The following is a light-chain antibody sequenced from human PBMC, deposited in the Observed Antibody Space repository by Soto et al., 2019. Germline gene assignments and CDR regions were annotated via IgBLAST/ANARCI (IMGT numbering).Light chain of an antibody. CDR1: SSDVGAYNY. J-gene: IGLJ3*02. V-gene: IGLV2-11*01. CDR2: DVS. CDR3: CSYAGGYTWV. Sequence: QSALTQPRSVSGSPGQSVTISCTGTSSDVGAYNYVSWYQHHPGKAPKVLIYDVSKWPSGVPDRFSGSKSGNTAALTISGLQAEDEADYYCCSYAGGYTWVFGGGTKLTVL.